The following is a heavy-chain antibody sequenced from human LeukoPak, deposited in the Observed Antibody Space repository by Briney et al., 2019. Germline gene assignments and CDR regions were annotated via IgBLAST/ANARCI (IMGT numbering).Heavy chain of an antibody. CDR1: GGSISSYY. J-gene: IGHJ5*02. D-gene: IGHD6-13*01. Sequence: SETLSLTCTVSGGSISSYYWSWIRQPPGKGLEWIGYIYYSGSTNYNPSLKSRVTISVDTSKNQFSLKLSSVTAADTAVYYCARAVRSVYSSSRYRFDPWGPGTLVTVSS. CDR2: IYYSGST. V-gene: IGHV4-59*01. CDR3: ARAVRSVYSSSRYRFDP.